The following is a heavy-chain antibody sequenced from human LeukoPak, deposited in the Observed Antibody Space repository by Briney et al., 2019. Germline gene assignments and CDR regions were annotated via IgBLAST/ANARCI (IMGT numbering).Heavy chain of an antibody. CDR3: ARVYYTIFGVVIYYFDY. CDR2: ISSSGSTI. Sequence: GGSLRLSCAASGFTFSDYYMSWIRRAPGKGLEWVSYISSSGSTIYYADSVKGRFTISRDNAKNSLYLQMNSLRAEDTAVYYCARVYYTIFGVVIYYFDYWGQETLVTVSS. CDR1: GFTFSDYY. J-gene: IGHJ4*02. D-gene: IGHD3-3*01. V-gene: IGHV3-11*01.